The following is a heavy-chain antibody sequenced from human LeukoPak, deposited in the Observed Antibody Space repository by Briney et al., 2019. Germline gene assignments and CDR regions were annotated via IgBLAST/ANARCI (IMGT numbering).Heavy chain of an antibody. V-gene: IGHV3-23*01. Sequence: PGGSLRLSCASSGFTFSNYAMSWVRQAPGQGLEWVATISGSGATRNYADSVRGRFTISRDNSKNTLYLQINSLRAEDTALYYCVTEVLVAFYYWGQGTLVTVSS. D-gene: IGHD2-2*01. CDR2: ISGSGATR. CDR3: VTEVLVAFYY. CDR1: GFTFSNYA. J-gene: IGHJ4*02.